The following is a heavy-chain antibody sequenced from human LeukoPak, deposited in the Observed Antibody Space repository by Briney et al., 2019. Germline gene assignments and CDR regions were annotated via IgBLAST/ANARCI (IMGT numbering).Heavy chain of an antibody. V-gene: IGHV3-30*04. D-gene: IGHD1-26*01. CDR2: ISYDGDNK. CDR1: GFTFSYYA. CDR3: ARGARQYSRNYDHSSAFDF. Sequence: GGSLRLSCAASGFTFSYYAMHWVRQAPGKGLEWVAVISYDGDNKYYADSVKGRFTISRDNSNTLCLQMNSLRAEDTAMYYCARGARQYSRNYDHSSAFDFWGQGTIVTVSS. J-gene: IGHJ3*01.